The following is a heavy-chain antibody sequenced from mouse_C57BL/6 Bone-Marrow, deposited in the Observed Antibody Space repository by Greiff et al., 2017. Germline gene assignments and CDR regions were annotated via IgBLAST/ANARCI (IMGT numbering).Heavy chain of an antibody. CDR3: AKELIYYYGSSYFYGYFDV. Sequence: QVQLKQSGAELMKPGASVKLSCKATGYTFTGYWIEWVKQRPGHGLEWIGEILPGSGSTNYNEKFKGKATFTADTSSNTAYMQLSSLTTEDSAIYYCAKELIYYYGSSYFYGYFDVWGTGTTVTVSS. V-gene: IGHV1-9*01. D-gene: IGHD1-1*01. J-gene: IGHJ1*03. CDR1: GYTFTGYW. CDR2: ILPGSGST.